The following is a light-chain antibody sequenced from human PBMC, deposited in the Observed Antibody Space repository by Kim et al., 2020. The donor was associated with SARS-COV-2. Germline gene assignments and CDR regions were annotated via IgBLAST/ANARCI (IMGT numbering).Light chain of an antibody. CDR2: RAS. V-gene: IGKV4-1*01. CDR3: QQYYSTPLT. Sequence: DIVMTQSPDSLAVSLGERATLNCKSSQSVLYSSTNKNYLSWYQQKPGQPPKLLIYRASTRESGVPDRFSGSGSGTDFTLTISSLQAEDVAVYYCQQYYSTPLTFGGGTKVDIK. CDR1: QSVLYSSTNKNY. J-gene: IGKJ4*01.